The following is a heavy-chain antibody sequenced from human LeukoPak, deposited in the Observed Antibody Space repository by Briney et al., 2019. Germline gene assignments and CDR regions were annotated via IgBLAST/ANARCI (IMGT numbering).Heavy chain of an antibody. V-gene: IGHV1-2*06. Sequence: ASVKVSCKASGYTFTSYDINWVRQATGQGLEWMGRINPNSGGTNYAQKFQGRVTMTRDTSISTAYMELSRLRSDDTAVYYCAQIRDIVVVPAAIFGPLFDYWGQGTLVTVSS. CDR1: GYTFTSYD. J-gene: IGHJ4*02. CDR2: INPNSGGT. D-gene: IGHD2-2*02. CDR3: AQIRDIVVVPAAIFGPLFDY.